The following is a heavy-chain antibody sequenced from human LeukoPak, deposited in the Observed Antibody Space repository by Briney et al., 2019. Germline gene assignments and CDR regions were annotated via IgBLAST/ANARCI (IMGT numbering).Heavy chain of an antibody. CDR1: GGTFSSYA. V-gene: IGHV1-69*13. J-gene: IGHJ5*02. CDR3: ARDTVTTGWFDP. CDR2: IIPIFGTA. D-gene: IGHD4-17*01. Sequence: ASVKVSCKASGGTFSSYAISWVRQAPGQGLEWMGGIIPIFGTANYAQKFQGRVTITADESTSTAYMELSSLRSEDTAVYYCARDTVTTGWFDPWGQGTLVTVCS.